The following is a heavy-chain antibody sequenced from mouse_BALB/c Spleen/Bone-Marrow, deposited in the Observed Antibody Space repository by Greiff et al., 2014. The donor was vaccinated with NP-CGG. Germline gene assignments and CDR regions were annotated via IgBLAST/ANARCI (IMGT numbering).Heavy chain of an antibody. V-gene: IGHV1-18*01. D-gene: IGHD2-3*01. CDR2: INPYDGGT. J-gene: IGHJ3*01. Sequence: EVKLQESGPELVKPGASMKISCKASGYSFTGYTMNWVKQSHGKNLEWIGLINPYDGGTSYNQKFKGKATLTVDKSSSTAYMELLSLTSEDSAVYYCARFGADGYPRFAYWGQGTLVTVSA. CDR3: ARFGADGYPRFAY. CDR1: GYSFTGYT.